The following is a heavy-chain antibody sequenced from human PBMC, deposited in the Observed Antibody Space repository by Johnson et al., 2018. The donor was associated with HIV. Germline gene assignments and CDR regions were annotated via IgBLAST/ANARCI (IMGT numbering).Heavy chain of an antibody. CDR2: ISYDGGDK. CDR1: GFTFSNYA. CDR3: VTADRGSA. J-gene: IGHJ3*01. D-gene: IGHD1-26*01. Sequence: QLVESGGGLVQPGGSLRLSCAASGFTFSNYAMHWVRQAPGKGLEWVAIISYDGGDKDYADSVKGRFTISRDSSKNTLYLQMNSLRDEDTAVYYCVTADRGSAWGQGTTVTVSS. V-gene: IGHV3-30*19.